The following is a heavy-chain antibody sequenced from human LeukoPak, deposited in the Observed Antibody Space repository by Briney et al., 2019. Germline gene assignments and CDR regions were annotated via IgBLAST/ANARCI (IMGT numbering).Heavy chain of an antibody. J-gene: IGHJ6*02. CDR1: GFTFSDYY. CDR2: ISSSGSTI. V-gene: IGHV3-11*01. D-gene: IGHD4-23*01. Sequence: GGSLRLSCAASGFTFSDYYMSWVRQAPGKGLEWVSYISSSGSTIYYADSVKGRFTISRDNAKNSLYLQMNSLRAEDTAVYYCARDKLRWPNYYSMDVWGQGTTVTVSS. CDR3: ARDKLRWPNYYSMDV.